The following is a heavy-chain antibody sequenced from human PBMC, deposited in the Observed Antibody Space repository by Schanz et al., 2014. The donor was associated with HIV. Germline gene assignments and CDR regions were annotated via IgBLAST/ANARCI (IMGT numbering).Heavy chain of an antibody. Sequence: QVQVVESGGGVVQPGRSLRLSCAASEFIFSSYGIHWVRQAPGKGLEWVSVISGSGRSTYYAESVKGRFTVSRDISKNTLYLQMSSLRAEDTAMYYCARGGIWEWDQPDFDYWGQGTLVTVSS. V-gene: IGHV3-NL1*01. CDR3: ARGGIWEWDQPDFDY. J-gene: IGHJ4*02. D-gene: IGHD2-15*01. CDR2: ISGSGRST. CDR1: EFIFSSYG.